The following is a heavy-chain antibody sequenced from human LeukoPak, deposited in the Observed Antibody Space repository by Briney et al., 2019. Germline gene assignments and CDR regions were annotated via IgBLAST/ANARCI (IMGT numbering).Heavy chain of an antibody. CDR1: GGTFSSYA. CDR2: IIPILGIA. Sequence: GASVKVSCKASGGTFSSYAISWVRQAPGQGLEWMGRIIPILGIANYAQKFQGRVTITADKSTSTAYMELSSLRSEDTAVHYCARDRRSSSWYVGPADYWGQGTLVTVSS. CDR3: ARDRRSSSWYVGPADY. J-gene: IGHJ4*02. D-gene: IGHD6-13*01. V-gene: IGHV1-69*04.